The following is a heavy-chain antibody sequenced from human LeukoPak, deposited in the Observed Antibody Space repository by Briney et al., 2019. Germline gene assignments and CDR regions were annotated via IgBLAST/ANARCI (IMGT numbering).Heavy chain of an antibody. V-gene: IGHV3-15*01. CDR3: TTDYYDSSGYYEDFYYMDV. CDR1: GFTFSNAW. CDR2: IKSKTDGGTT. D-gene: IGHD3-22*01. Sequence: NPGGSLRLSCAASGFTFSNAWMSWVRQAPGEGLEWVGRIKSKTDGGTTDYAAHVKGRFTISRDDSKNTLYLQMNSLKTEDTAVYYCTTDYYDSSGYYEDFYYMDVWGKGTTVTVSS. J-gene: IGHJ6*03.